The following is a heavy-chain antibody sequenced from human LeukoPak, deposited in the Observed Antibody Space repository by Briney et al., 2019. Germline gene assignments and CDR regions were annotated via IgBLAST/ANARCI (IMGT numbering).Heavy chain of an antibody. J-gene: IGHJ4*02. CDR2: ISGSGGST. CDR3: SKDLAPYESGGYYV. CDR1: GFTFSSYA. V-gene: IGHV3-23*01. Sequence: GGSLRLSCAASGFTFSSYAMSWVRQAPGKGLEWVSAISGSGGSTYYADSVKGRFTISRDSSKNTLYLQMNSLRAEDTAVYYCSKDLAPYESGGYYVWGQGTLVTVSS. D-gene: IGHD3-22*01.